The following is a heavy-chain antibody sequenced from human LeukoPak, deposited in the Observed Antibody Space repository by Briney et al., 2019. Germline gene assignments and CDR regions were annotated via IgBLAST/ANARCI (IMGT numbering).Heavy chain of an antibody. D-gene: IGHD2-2*01. Sequence: PSETLSLTCAVYGGSFSGYYWSWIRQPPGKGLEWIGEINHSGSTNYNPSLKSRVTISVDTSKNQFSLKLSSVTAADTAVYYCARGNRGYYSSTSCYLNYYYYGMDVWGQGTTVTVSS. V-gene: IGHV4-34*01. J-gene: IGHJ6*02. CDR3: ARGNRGYYSSTSCYLNYYYYGMDV. CDR1: GGSFSGYY. CDR2: INHSGST.